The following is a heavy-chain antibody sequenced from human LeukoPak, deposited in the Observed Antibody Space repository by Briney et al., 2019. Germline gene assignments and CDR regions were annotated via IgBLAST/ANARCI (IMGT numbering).Heavy chain of an antibody. CDR1: DDSISSHY. D-gene: IGHD4-17*01. J-gene: IGHJ3*01. CDR3: ARDPTTVTKGFDV. Sequence: SDTLSLTCTVSDDSISSHYWTWIRQPPGKGLEWIGYISYTGSTNYNPSLKSRLTISVDTSKNQFSLKLSSVTAADTAVYYCARDPTTVTKGFDVWGLGTLVTVSS. V-gene: IGHV4-59*11. CDR2: ISYTGST.